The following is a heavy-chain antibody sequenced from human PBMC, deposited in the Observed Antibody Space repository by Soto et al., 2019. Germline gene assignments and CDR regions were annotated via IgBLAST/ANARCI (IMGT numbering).Heavy chain of an antibody. Sequence: EVQLVESGGGLVKPGGSLRLSCAASGFTFSRQSMNWVRQAPGKGLEWVSSISSSSSYIYYADSVKGRFTISRDNAKNSLYMQMNSLRAEDTALYYGARGAYCGCYCFSAYFDLWGRGTLVTVSS. V-gene: IGHV3-21*01. D-gene: IGHD2-21*02. CDR3: ARGAYCGCYCFSAYFDL. CDR2: ISSSSSYI. J-gene: IGHJ2*01. CDR1: GFTFSRQS.